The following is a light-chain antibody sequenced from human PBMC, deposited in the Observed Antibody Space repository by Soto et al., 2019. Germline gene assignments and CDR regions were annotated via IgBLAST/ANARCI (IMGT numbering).Light chain of an antibody. CDR3: QQYNSYSPVT. CDR1: QSISSW. Sequence: DIKLTQSPSLLSASVGDRVTITCRASQSISSWLAWYQQKPGKAPKLLIYDASSLESGVPSRFSGSGSGTEFTLTISSLQPDDFATYYCQQYNSYSPVTFGPGTKVDIK. CDR2: DAS. J-gene: IGKJ3*01. V-gene: IGKV1-5*01.